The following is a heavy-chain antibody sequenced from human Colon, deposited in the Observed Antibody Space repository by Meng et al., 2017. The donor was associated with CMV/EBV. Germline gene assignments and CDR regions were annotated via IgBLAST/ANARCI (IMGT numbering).Heavy chain of an antibody. J-gene: IGHJ4*02. Sequence: GGSLRLSCAASGFTFSNYAMIWLRQAPGKGLVWVSGITGSGVHTYYADSVKGRFTISRDNSKNTLFLQVNALRAEDTAVYYCAKGAEYSNFWTAPEWGQGTLVTVSS. CDR1: GFTFSNYA. D-gene: IGHD3/OR15-3a*01. CDR3: AKGAEYSNFWTAPE. V-gene: IGHV3-23*01. CDR2: ITGSGVHT.